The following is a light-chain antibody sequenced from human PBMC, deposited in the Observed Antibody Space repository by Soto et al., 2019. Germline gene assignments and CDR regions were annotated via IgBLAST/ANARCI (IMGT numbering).Light chain of an antibody. V-gene: IGKV3-15*01. CDR1: QSVNAN. J-gene: IGKJ1*01. Sequence: EVVMTQSPATLSVSPGERATLSCRASQSVNANLAWYQQQPGQAPRLLIHGASNRATGIPARFSGSGFGTEFILTISSLQSEDFAVYYCQQYNTWLWTFGQGTKV. CDR3: QQYNTWLWT. CDR2: GAS.